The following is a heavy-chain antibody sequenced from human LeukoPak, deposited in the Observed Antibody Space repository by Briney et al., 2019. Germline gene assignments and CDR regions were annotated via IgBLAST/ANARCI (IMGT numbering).Heavy chain of an antibody. CDR2: ITSSGGTV. J-gene: IGHJ4*02. CDR1: GFTFSSYE. V-gene: IGHV3-48*03. Sequence: PGGSLRLSCAASGFTFSSYEMNWVRQAPGKGLEWVSYITSSGGTVYYADSVKGQFTISRDNAKNSLYLQMNSLRAEDTAVYYCARGGPSRPLARWGQGTLVTVSS. D-gene: IGHD3-3*02. CDR3: ARGGPSRPLAR.